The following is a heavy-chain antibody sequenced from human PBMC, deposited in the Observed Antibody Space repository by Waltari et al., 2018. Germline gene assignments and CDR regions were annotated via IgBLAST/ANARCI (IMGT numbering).Heavy chain of an antibody. CDR3: ATVYREIGEIDY. CDR1: GYTLTDLS. Sequence: QVKLVQSGAEVKKHGATVKVSCKVSGYTLTDLSMHWVRPAPGKGLEWMGGFDPEDGETIYAQKFQGRVTMTEDTSTDTAYMELSSLRSEDTAVYYCATVYREIGEIDYWGQGTLVTVSS. CDR2: FDPEDGET. J-gene: IGHJ4*02. V-gene: IGHV1-24*01.